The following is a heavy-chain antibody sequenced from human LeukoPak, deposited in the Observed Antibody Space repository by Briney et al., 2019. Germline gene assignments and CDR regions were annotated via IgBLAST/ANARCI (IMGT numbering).Heavy chain of an antibody. CDR3: ARGGGGYYGSGSYLIDH. V-gene: IGHV1-18*01. CDR1: GYSFRNYG. CDR2: ISVHNGNT. D-gene: IGHD3-10*01. J-gene: IGHJ4*02. Sequence: ASVKVSFKASGYSFRNYGISWVRQAPGQGLEYMGWISVHNGNTNYAQRLQGRVTMTADTSTSTVYMELRSLRSDDTAVYYCARGGGGYYGSGSYLIDHWGQGTLVTVSS.